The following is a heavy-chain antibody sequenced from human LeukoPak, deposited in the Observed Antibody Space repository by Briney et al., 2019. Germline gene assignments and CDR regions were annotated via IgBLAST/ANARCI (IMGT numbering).Heavy chain of an antibody. CDR1: GGSISSGSYY. J-gene: IGHJ4*02. CDR3: ARGDHYDILTGPDY. D-gene: IGHD3-9*01. Sequence: SQTLSLTCTVSGGSISSGSYYWSWIRQPAGKGLEWIGRIYTSGSTNYNPSLKSRVTISVDTSKNQFSLKLSSVTAADTAVYYCARGDHYDILTGPDYWGQGTLVTVSS. CDR2: IYTSGST. V-gene: IGHV4-61*02.